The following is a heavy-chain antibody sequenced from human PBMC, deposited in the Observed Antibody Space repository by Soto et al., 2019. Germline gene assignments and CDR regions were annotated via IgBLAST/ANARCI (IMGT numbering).Heavy chain of an antibody. D-gene: IGHD1-26*01. J-gene: IGHJ4*02. Sequence: GGSLRLSCAASGFTFSSYVMHWVRQAPGKGLEWVAVIWYDGSDKYYADSVKGRFTISRDNSKNTLYLHMNSLRAEDTAVYYYASVQKESYPIFNFDYVCQGTLVTVSS. V-gene: IGHV3-33*01. CDR2: IWYDGSDK. CDR3: ASVQKESYPIFNFDY. CDR1: GFTFSSYV.